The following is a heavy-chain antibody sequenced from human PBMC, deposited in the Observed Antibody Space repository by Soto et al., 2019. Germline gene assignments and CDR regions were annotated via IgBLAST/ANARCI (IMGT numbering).Heavy chain of an antibody. D-gene: IGHD4-17*01. J-gene: IGHJ6*03. CDR2: ISTYNGNT. V-gene: IGHV1-18*01. CDR3: ARTTVTASYYYMDV. Sequence: QVQLVQSGAEVKQPGALVKVSCKASGYTFTNYGFTWVRQAPGQGLEWLGWISTYNGNTKYAQKVQGRLTMTTDTSTSTANMELTSLRSDDTALYYCARTTVTASYYYMDVWGKGSTVTVSS. CDR1: GYTFTNYG.